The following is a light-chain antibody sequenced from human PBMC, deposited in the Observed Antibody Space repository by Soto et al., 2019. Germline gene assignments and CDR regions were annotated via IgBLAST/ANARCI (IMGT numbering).Light chain of an antibody. CDR3: QQYNSYST. J-gene: IGKJ2*01. CDR2: QAS. Sequence: DIQMTQSPSTLPASVGDRVTITCRASQNINNWLAWYQQKPGKAPNLLIYQASNLQSGVPSRFSGSRSGTEFTLTISSLQPDDLATYYCQQYNSYSTFGQGTKLEIK. CDR1: QNINNW. V-gene: IGKV1-5*03.